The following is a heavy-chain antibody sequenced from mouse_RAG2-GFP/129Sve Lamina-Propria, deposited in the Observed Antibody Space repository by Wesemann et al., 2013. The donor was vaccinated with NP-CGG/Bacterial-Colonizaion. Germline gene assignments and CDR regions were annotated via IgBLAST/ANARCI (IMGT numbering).Heavy chain of an antibody. CDR3: TEENNYYGSSRFAY. J-gene: IGHJ3*01. Sequence: EVKLEESGGGLVQPGGSMKLSCVASGFTFSNYWMNWVRQSPEKGLEWVAQIRLKSDNYATHYAESVKGRFTISRDDSKSSVYLQMNNLRAEDTGIYYCTEENNYYGSSRFAYWGQGTLVTVSA. V-gene: IGHV6-3*01. CDR2: IRLKSDNYAT. CDR1: GFTFSNYW. D-gene: IGHD1-1*01.